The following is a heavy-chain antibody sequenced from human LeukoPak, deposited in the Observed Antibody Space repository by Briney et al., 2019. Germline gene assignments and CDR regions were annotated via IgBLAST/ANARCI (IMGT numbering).Heavy chain of an antibody. CDR1: GFTFGDYA. D-gene: IGHD5-12*01. CDR3: TRQAGVATPRDY. J-gene: IGHJ4*02. CDR2: IRSKAYGGTT. V-gene: IGHV3-49*03. Sequence: TGGSLRLSCTASGFTFGDYAMSWFRQAPGKGLEWVGFIRSKAYGGTTEYAASVKGRFTISRGDSKSIAYLQMNSLKTEDTAVYYCTRQAGVATPRDYWGQGTLVTVSS.